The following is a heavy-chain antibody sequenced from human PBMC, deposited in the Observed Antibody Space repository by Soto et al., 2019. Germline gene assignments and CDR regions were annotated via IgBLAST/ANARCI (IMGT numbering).Heavy chain of an antibody. Sequence: QVHLVQSGAAVKKPGSSVKVSCKASGGTFSSYAISWVRQAPGQGLERMGGIIPLYDTANYAQKFQGRVTITADESTTTAYMELSSLRSEYTAVYYCARAYCSNGACNDYFGEYYGMDVWGQGTTVTVSS. D-gene: IGHD2-8*01. CDR3: ARAYCSNGACNDYFGEYYGMDV. CDR2: IIPLYDTA. V-gene: IGHV1-69*01. J-gene: IGHJ6*02. CDR1: GGTFSSYA.